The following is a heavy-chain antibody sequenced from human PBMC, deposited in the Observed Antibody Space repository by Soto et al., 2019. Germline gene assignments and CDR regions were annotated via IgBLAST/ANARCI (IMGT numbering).Heavy chain of an antibody. CDR2: IYYSGST. D-gene: IGHD5-18*01. CDR3: ARHYGYEVFGY. CDR1: GGSIGGSSGY. Sequence: LETLSLTCTVSGGSIGGSSGYWGWIRQPPGKGLEWIGSIYYSGSTYYNPSLKSRVTISVDTSKNQFSLKLSSVTAADTAVYYCARHYGYEVFGYWGQGTLVTVSS. V-gene: IGHV4-39*01. J-gene: IGHJ4*02.